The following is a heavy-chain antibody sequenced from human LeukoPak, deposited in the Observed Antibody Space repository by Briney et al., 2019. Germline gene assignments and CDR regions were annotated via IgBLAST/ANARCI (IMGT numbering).Heavy chain of an antibody. Sequence: GESLKISCQGSGYSFTNYWIGWVRQTPGKGLEWMGIIYPGDSDTKYSPSFQGQVTISADTSITTAYLRWSSLKASDTAIYYCARLLRTSEYFDHWGQGTLVTVSS. D-gene: IGHD3-10*01. CDR3: ARLLRTSEYFDH. CDR1: GYSFTNYW. V-gene: IGHV5-51*01. CDR2: IYPGDSDT. J-gene: IGHJ4*02.